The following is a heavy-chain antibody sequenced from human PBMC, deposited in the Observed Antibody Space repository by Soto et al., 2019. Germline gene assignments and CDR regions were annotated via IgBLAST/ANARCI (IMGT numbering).Heavy chain of an antibody. CDR1: GYTFTSYG. CDR3: ARDLRDCSSTSCYADAFDI. CDR2: ISAYNGNT. V-gene: IGHV1-18*01. Sequence: QVQLVQSGAEVKKPGASVKVSCKASGYTFTSYGISWVRQAPGQGLEWMGWISAYNGNTNYAQKLQGRVTMTTDTSTSTAYMELRSVRSDDTAVYYCARDLRDCSSTSCYADAFDIWGQGTMVTVSS. D-gene: IGHD2-2*01. J-gene: IGHJ3*02.